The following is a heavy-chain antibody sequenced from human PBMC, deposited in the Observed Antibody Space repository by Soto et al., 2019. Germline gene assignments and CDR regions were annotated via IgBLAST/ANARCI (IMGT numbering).Heavy chain of an antibody. D-gene: IGHD3-9*01. V-gene: IGHV1-18*01. CDR3: ALVTISLAFDP. Sequence: ASVKVSCKASGYTFNSYGISWVRQAPGQGLEWMGWIGAYNGNTNYAQKLQGRVTMTTDTSTSTAYMELRSLRSDDTAVYYCALVTISLAFDPWGQGTLVTVST. CDR1: GYTFNSYG. CDR2: IGAYNGNT. J-gene: IGHJ5*02.